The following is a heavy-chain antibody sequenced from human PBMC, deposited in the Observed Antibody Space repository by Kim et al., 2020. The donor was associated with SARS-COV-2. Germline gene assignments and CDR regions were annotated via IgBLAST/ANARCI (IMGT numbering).Heavy chain of an antibody. CDR3: ARDGKSKYWYFDL. Sequence: GGSLRLSCAASGFTFSSYWMSWVRQAPGKGLEWVTNIKQDGSEKYYVDSVKGRFTISRDNAKNSLYLQMNSLRAEDTAVYYCARDGKSKYWYFDLWGRGTLVTVSS. D-gene: IGHD1-26*01. V-gene: IGHV3-7*01. CDR2: IKQDGSEK. J-gene: IGHJ2*01. CDR1: GFTFSSYW.